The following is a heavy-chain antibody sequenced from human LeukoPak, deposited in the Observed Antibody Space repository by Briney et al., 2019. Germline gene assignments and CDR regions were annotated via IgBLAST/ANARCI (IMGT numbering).Heavy chain of an antibody. Sequence: GGSLRLSCSASGFIFTDYYMGWIRQAPGKGLEWVSYISPSGTVIYNGDSVKGRFTISRDNAKKSLYLQMNSLRAEDTAVYYCARDYNCWGQGTLVTVSS. J-gene: IGHJ4*02. CDR3: ARDYNC. V-gene: IGHV3-11*01. D-gene: IGHD3-10*01. CDR1: GFIFTDYY. CDR2: ISPSGTVI.